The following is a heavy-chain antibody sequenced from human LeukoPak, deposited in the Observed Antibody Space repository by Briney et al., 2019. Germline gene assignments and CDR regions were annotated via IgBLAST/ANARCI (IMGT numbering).Heavy chain of an antibody. D-gene: IGHD3-22*01. Sequence: ASVKVSCKASGYTFTGYYIHWVRQAPGQGLEWMGRINPNSGGTNYAHKFQGRVTMTRDTSISTAYMELSRLRSDDTAVYYCARSSYYYDSSGYYPFYYYYMDVWGKGTTVTVSS. CDR3: ARSSYYYDSSGYYPFYYYYMDV. V-gene: IGHV1-2*06. CDR1: GYTFTGYY. J-gene: IGHJ6*03. CDR2: INPNSGGT.